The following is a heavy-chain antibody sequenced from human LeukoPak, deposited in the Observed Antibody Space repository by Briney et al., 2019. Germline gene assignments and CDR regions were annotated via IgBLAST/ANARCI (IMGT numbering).Heavy chain of an antibody. CDR3: ARPPSRGYSSSFEY. V-gene: IGHV5-51*01. Sequence: GESLKISCEGSGYSFTSYWIGWVRQLPGKGLEWMGIIYPGDSDTRYSSSFQGQVTVSADKSISTAYLQWSSLKASDTAMYYCARPPSRGYSSSFEYWGQGTLVTVSS. CDR2: IYPGDSDT. CDR1: GYSFTSYW. D-gene: IGHD2-2*03. J-gene: IGHJ4*02.